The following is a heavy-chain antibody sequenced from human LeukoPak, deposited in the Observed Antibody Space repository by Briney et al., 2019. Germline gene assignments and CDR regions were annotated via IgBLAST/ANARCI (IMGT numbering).Heavy chain of an antibody. D-gene: IGHD6-19*01. V-gene: IGHV3-23*01. CDR1: GFTFINYA. J-gene: IGHJ5*02. CDR3: ATRHSSGRNWFDP. CDR2: ISGSGGST. Sequence: GRSLRLSCVASGFTFINYAMNWVRQAPGKGLEWVSAISGSGGSTYYADSVKGRFTISRDNSKNTLNLQMNSLRAEDTAVYYCATRHSSGRNWFDPWGQGTLVTVSS.